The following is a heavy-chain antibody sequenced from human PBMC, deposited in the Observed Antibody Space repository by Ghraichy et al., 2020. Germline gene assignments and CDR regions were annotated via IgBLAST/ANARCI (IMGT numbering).Heavy chain of an antibody. V-gene: IGHV4-31*03. CDR3: AREGSGMTIFG. CDR2: IYYSGST. Sequence: SETLSLTCTVSGDSIRSENKCWGWIRQHPGKGLEWIGCIYYSGSTYYNPSLKSRVTISVDASKNQFYLRLSSVTAADTAVYYCAREGSGMTIFGRGQGTAVTVSS. D-gene: IGHD3-3*01. CDR1: GDSIRSENKC. J-gene: IGHJ6*02.